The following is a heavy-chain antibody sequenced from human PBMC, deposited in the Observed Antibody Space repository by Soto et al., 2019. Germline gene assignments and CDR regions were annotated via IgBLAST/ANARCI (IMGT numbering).Heavy chain of an antibody. D-gene: IGHD3-16*01. J-gene: IGHJ6*03. CDR1: GGSISSYY. V-gene: IGHV4-59*01. CDR3: ARGSSGGGGTNYYYYYMDV. Sequence: SETLSLTCTVSGGSISSYYWSWIRQPPGKGLEWIGYIYYSGSTNYNPSLKSRVTISVDTSKNQFSLKLSSVTAADTAVYYCARGSSGGGGTNYYYYYMDVWGKGTTVTVSS. CDR2: IYYSGST.